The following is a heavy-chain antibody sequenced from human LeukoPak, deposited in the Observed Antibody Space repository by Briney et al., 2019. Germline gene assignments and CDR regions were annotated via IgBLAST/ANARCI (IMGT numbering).Heavy chain of an antibody. CDR1: KYSFSTYW. D-gene: IGHD2/OR15-2a*01. CDR2: IYPGNSDV. Sequence: GESLKISCQGPKYSFSTYWIAWVRQMPGKGLEWMGIIYPGNSDVTYNPSFQGQVTISADKSISTAYLHWSSLKASDTATYYCARHLTQVSMSSFLSYWGQGTLVTVSS. J-gene: IGHJ4*02. V-gene: IGHV5-51*01. CDR3: ARHLTQVSMSSFLSY.